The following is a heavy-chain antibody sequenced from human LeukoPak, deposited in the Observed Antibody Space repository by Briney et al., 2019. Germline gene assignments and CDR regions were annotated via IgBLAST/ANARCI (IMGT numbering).Heavy chain of an antibody. D-gene: IGHD4-17*01. J-gene: IGHJ4*02. CDR2: IYTSGSI. Sequence: SETLSLTCTVSGGSISSYYWSWIRQPAGKGLEWIGRIYTSGSINYNPSLKSRVTISVDTSKNQFSLKLSSVTAADTAVYYCARRAYYGSFDYWGQGTLVTVSS. V-gene: IGHV4-4*07. CDR1: GGSISSYY. CDR3: ARRAYYGSFDY.